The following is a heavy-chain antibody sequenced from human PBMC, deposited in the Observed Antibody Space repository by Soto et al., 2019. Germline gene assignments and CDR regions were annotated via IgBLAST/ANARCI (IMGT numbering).Heavy chain of an antibody. J-gene: IGHJ4*02. CDR3: ARDHESGFGESVPAGFDY. Sequence: QVQLVESGGGLVQPGRSLKLSCAASGFIFGRFGMHWVRQPPGKGLEWVAVIWNDGSNKLYADSVQGRFTISRDNSKNTLYLEMDSLRAAFTAGYYCARDHESGFGESVPAGFDYWGQGTLVTVSS. V-gene: IGHV3-33*01. D-gene: IGHD2-21*01. CDR1: GFIFGRFG. CDR2: IWNDGSNK.